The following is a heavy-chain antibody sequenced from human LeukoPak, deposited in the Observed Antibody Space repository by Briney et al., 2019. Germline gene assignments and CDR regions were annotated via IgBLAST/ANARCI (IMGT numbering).Heavy chain of an antibody. V-gene: IGHV3-11*04. D-gene: IGHD3-10*01. J-gene: IGHJ4*02. CDR2: ISSGSTI. CDR1: GFTFSDYY. Sequence: GGSLGLSCAASGFTFSDYYMSWIRQAPGKGLEWVSYISSGSTIYYADSVKGRFTISRDNAKNSLYLQMNSLRAEDTAVYYCASMGSGNWGQGTLVTVSS. CDR3: ASMGSGN.